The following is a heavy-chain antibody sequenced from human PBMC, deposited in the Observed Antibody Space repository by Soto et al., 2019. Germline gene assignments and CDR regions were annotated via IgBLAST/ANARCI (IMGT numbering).Heavy chain of an antibody. CDR1: GGSISSGGYY. CDR3: ARDCTDSSGPTLGMGV. Sequence: QVQLQESGPGLVKPSQTLSLTCTVSGGSISSGGYYWSWIRQHPGKGLEWIGYIYYRGSTYYNPSLKSRVTIAVDTSKNQSSLKLSSMTAADTAVYYCARDCTDSSGPTLGMGVWGQGTTVTVSS. V-gene: IGHV4-31*03. CDR2: IYYRGST. D-gene: IGHD6-19*01. J-gene: IGHJ6*02.